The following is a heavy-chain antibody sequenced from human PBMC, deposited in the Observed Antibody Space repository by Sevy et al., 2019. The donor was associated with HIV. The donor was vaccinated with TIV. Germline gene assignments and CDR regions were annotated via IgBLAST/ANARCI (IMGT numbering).Heavy chain of an antibody. D-gene: IGHD3-22*01. CDR1: GGSISSSSYY. V-gene: IGHV4-39*01. Sequence: SETLSLTCTVSGGSISSSSYYWGWIRQPPGKGLEWIGSIFYSGSTYYNPSLKSRVTISVDTSKNQFSLKLNSATAADTAVYYCARHAHITMIVTWGQGTLVTVSS. CDR3: ARHAHITMIVT. CDR2: IFYSGST. J-gene: IGHJ5*02.